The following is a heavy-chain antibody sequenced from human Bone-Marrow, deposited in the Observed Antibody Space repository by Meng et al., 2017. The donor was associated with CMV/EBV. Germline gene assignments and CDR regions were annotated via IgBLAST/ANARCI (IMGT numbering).Heavy chain of an antibody. V-gene: IGHV3-74*01. CDR2: INSDGSST. J-gene: IGHJ4*02. CDR1: GFTFSSYW. CDR3: TTDGITIFGVVIPRFDY. D-gene: IGHD3-3*01. Sequence: GESLKISCAASGFTFSSYWMHWVRQAPGKGLVWVSRINSDGSSTSYADSVKGRFTISRDDSKNTLYLQMNSLKTEDTAVYYCTTDGITIFGVVIPRFDYWGQGTLVTVSS.